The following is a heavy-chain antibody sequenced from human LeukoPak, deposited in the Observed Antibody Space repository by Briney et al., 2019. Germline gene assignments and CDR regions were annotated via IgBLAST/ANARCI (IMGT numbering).Heavy chain of an antibody. V-gene: IGHV4-61*02. CDR2: IYTSGST. CDR1: GGSISSSSYF. D-gene: IGHD5-12*01. J-gene: IGHJ4*02. CDR3: ARRNGQDIVATFRRRHYFDY. Sequence: PSETLSLTCTVSGGSISSSSYFWSWIRQPAGKGLEWIGRIYTSGSTNYNPSLKSRVTMSVDTSKNQFSLKLSSVTAADTAVYYCARRNGQDIVATFRRRHYFDYWGQGTLVTVSS.